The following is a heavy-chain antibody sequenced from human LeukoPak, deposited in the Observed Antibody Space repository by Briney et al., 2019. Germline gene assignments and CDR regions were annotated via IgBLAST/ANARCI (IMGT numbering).Heavy chain of an antibody. CDR1: GFTFSSYA. V-gene: IGHV3-23*01. CDR3: ARLYDYVWGSYRPQGY. Sequence: GGSLRLSCAASGFTFSSYAMSWVRQAPGKGLEWVSAISGSGGSTYYADSVKGRFTISRDNSKNTLYLQMNSLRAEDTAVYYCARLYDYVWGSYRPQGYWGQGTLVTVSS. CDR2: ISGSGGST. D-gene: IGHD3-16*02. J-gene: IGHJ4*02.